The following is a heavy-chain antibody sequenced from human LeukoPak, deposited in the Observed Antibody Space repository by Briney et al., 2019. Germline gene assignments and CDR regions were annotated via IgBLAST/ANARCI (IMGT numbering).Heavy chain of an antibody. J-gene: IGHJ5*02. CDR3: ARHSSSETRSPGNWFDP. CDR2: ISAYNGNT. D-gene: IGHD6-6*01. CDR1: GYTFTSYG. Sequence: EASVKVSCKASGYTFTSYGISWVRQAPGQGLEWMGWISAYNGNTNYAQKLQGRVTMTTDTSTSTAYMELRSLRSDDTAVYYCARHSSSETRSPGNWFDPWGQGTLVTVSS. V-gene: IGHV1-18*01.